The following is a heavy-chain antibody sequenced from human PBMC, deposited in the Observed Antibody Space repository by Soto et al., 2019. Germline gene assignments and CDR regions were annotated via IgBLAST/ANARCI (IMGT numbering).Heavy chain of an antibody. D-gene: IGHD6-13*01. CDR2: ISSTSSYI. Sequence: EVQLVESGGGLVKPGGSLRLSCAASGFTFSSYSMNWVRQAPGKGLEWVSSISSTSSYIYYADSVKGRFTISRDNAKNALSPQMNSRRAEDPAGYYCARGAGSWYSCFDPWGEGPLVTVSS. V-gene: IGHV3-21*01. CDR3: ARGAGSWYSCFDP. CDR1: GFTFSSYS. J-gene: IGHJ5*02.